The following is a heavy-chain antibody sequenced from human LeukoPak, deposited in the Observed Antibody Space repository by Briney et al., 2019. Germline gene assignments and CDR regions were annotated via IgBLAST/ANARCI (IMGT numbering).Heavy chain of an antibody. CDR2: INPNSGGT. J-gene: IGHJ4*02. CDR1: GYTFTGYY. Sequence: ASVKVSCKASGYTFTGYYMHWVRQAPGQGLEWMGWINPNSGGTNYAQKFQGRVTMTGDTSISTAYMELSRLRSDDTAVYYCARDRGIVVVPAEFDYWGQGTLVTVSS. CDR3: ARDRGIVVVPAEFDY. V-gene: IGHV1-2*02. D-gene: IGHD2-2*01.